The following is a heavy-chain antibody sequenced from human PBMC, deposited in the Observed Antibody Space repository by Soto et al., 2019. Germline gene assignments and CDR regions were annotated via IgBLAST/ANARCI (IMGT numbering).Heavy chain of an antibody. D-gene: IGHD4-4*01. CDR3: AREKADYSNYGRGYYYYYMDV. CDR1: GGSISSYY. Sequence: SETLSLTCTVSGGSISSYYWSWIRQPPGKGLEWIGYIYYSGSTNYNPSLKSRVTISVDTSKIQFSLKLSSVTAADTAVYYCAREKADYSNYGRGYYYYYMDVWGKGTTVTVSS. J-gene: IGHJ6*03. V-gene: IGHV4-59*01. CDR2: IYYSGST.